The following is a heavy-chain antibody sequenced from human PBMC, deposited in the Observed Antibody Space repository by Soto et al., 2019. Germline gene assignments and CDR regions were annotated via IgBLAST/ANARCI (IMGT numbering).Heavy chain of an antibody. V-gene: IGHV4-59*01. J-gene: IGHJ5*02. CDR1: GGSISSYY. CDR3: ARVRRNWFDP. Sequence: SETLSLTCTVSGGSISSYYWSWIRQPPGKGLEWIWYIYYSGSTNYNPSLKSRVTISVDTSKNQFALKLSSVTAADTAVYYCARVRRNWFDPWGQGTLVTVSS. CDR2: IYYSGST.